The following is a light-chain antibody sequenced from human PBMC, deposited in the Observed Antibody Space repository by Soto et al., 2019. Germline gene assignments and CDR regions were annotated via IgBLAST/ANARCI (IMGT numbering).Light chain of an antibody. V-gene: IGLV2-14*01. CDR2: AVS. J-gene: IGLJ2*01. CDR3: SSYSSSSTLVV. CDR1: SSDVGGFLY. Sequence: QSVLTQPASVSGSPGQSITISCTGTSSDVGGFLYVSWCQQHPGKAPKLMIYAVSNRPSGISNHFSGSNSGNTASLPIAGLQAEDEDDYYCSSYSSSSTLVVFGAGTKLTVL.